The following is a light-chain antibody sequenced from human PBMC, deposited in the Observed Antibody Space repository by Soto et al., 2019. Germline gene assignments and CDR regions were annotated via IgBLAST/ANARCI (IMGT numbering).Light chain of an antibody. CDR2: SNN. Sequence: QSVLTQPPSASGTPGQRVTISCSGSSSNIGSNTVNWYQQLPGTAPKLLIYSNNQRPSGVPDRFSGSKSGTSASLAISGLYSEDEADYYGAAWDDSLNGVVFGGGTQLTVL. CDR3: AAWDDSLNGVV. V-gene: IGLV1-44*01. CDR1: SSNIGSNT. J-gene: IGLJ2*01.